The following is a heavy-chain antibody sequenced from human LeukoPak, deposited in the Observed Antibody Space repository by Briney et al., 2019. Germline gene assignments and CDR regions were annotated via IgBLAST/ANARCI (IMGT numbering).Heavy chain of an antibody. CDR2: IYHSGAT. CDR1: GGSISSSSSIC. D-gene: IGHD4-11*01. Sequence: PSETLSLTCAVSGGSISSSSSICWTWVRQPPGKGLEWIGEIYHSGATNYNPSLKSRVTMLLDKSKNQFSLKLNSVTAADTAVYYCARGGHSNYAYWGQGTLVTVSS. CDR3: ARGGHSNYAY. V-gene: IGHV4-4*02. J-gene: IGHJ4*02.